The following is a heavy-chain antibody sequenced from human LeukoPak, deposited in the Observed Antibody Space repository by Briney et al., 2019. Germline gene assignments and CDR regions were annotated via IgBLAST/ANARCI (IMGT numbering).Heavy chain of an antibody. CDR2: IYYSGST. CDR1: GGSISSSSYY. Sequence: KPSETLSLTCTVSGGSISSSSYYWGWIRQPPGKGLEWIGNIYYSGSTYYNPSLKSRVTISVDTSKNQFSLKLSSVTAADTAVYYCAVVTAIPRTGLFDAFDIWGQGTMVTVSS. CDR3: AVVTAIPRTGLFDAFDI. J-gene: IGHJ3*02. D-gene: IGHD2-21*02. V-gene: IGHV4-39*07.